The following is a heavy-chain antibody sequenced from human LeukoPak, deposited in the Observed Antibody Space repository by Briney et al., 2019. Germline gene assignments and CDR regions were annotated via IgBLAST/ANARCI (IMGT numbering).Heavy chain of an antibody. D-gene: IGHD6-19*01. Sequence: SETLSLTCSVSGACISTYYCSWVRQSPGKGLEWIGYIHYSGSTNYNPSLKSRVTISIDTSKNQFSLKVRSVTAADTAVYYCAGGSSSGWTAYWGRGTLVTVSS. CDR3: AGGSSSGWTAY. CDR1: GACISTYY. CDR2: IHYSGST. J-gene: IGHJ4*02. V-gene: IGHV4-59*01.